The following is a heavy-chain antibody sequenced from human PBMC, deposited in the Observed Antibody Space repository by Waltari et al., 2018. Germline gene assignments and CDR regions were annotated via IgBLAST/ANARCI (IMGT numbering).Heavy chain of an antibody. CDR1: GCAFRGSW. D-gene: IGHD4-17*01. V-gene: IGHV3-74*01. CDR2: IKSDGTVT. Sequence: EVRLAESGGGLVQPGGSVGCSCVGSGCAFRGSWIHWVRQAPGKGLMWLSRIKSDGTVTFYADSVRGRFIISRDNAKNTAYLQMNSLTDDDTAIYYCARFPYAGTTDGEWGQGTLITVSS. CDR3: ARFPYAGTTDGE. J-gene: IGHJ4*02.